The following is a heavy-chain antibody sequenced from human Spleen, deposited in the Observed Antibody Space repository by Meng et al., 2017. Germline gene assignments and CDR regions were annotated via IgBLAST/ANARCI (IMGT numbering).Heavy chain of an antibody. CDR3: ASGPVVSVPYYYYYGMDV. Sequence: GGSLRLSCAASGFTFSNYEMNWVRQAPGKGLEWVSYISSSGSTIYYADSVKGRFTISRDNAKNSLYLQMNSLRAEDTAVYYCASGPVVSVPYYYYYGMDVWGQGTTVTVSS. D-gene: IGHD2-21*01. CDR2: ISSSGSTI. J-gene: IGHJ6*02. V-gene: IGHV3-48*03. CDR1: GFTFSNYE.